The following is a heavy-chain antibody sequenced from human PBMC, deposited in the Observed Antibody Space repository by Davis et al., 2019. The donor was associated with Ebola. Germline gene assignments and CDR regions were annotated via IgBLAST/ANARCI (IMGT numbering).Heavy chain of an antibody. D-gene: IGHD5/OR15-5a*01. V-gene: IGHV3-23*01. J-gene: IGHJ4*02. Sequence: PGGSLRLSCAVYGGSFSGYSWSWIRQAPGKGLEWVSAISGSGGSTYYADSVKGRFTISRDNSKNTLYLQMNSLRAEDTAVYYCAKIYVLDDYFDYWGQGTLVTVSS. CDR1: GGSFSGYS. CDR2: ISGSGGST. CDR3: AKIYVLDDYFDY.